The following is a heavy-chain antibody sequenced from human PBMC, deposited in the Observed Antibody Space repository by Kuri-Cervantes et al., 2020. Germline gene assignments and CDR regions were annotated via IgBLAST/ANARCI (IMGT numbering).Heavy chain of an antibody. Sequence: ASVKVSCKASGYTFTGYYMHWVRQAPGQGLEWMGWINPNSGGTSYAQKFQSRVTMTRDTSTSTVYMELSSLRSEDTAVYYCARSLTGYYIDYYYGMDVWGQGTTVTVSS. CDR1: GYTFTGYY. CDR3: ARSLTGYYIDYYYGMDV. CDR2: INPNSGGT. D-gene: IGHD3-9*01. V-gene: IGHV1-2*02. J-gene: IGHJ6*02.